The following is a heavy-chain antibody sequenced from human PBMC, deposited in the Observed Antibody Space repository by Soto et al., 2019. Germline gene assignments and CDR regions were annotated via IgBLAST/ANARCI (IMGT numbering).Heavy chain of an antibody. CDR1: GYTFTYRY. Sequence: QMDLVQSGAEVKRPGSSVKISCTASGYTFTYRYLHWVRQAPGQPFEYMGRITIYNGNTGYAQKFKERVIITRENNLCAVYMELSGLTSEDTAMYNCSRSSLVSPHDSFEVWGQGTLVTVSS. V-gene: IGHV1-45*02. CDR2: ITIYNGNT. J-gene: IGHJ3*01. CDR3: SRSSLVSPHDSFEV. D-gene: IGHD3-22*01.